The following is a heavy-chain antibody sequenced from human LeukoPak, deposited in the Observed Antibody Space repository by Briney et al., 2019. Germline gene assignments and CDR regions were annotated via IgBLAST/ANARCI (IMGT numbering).Heavy chain of an antibody. D-gene: IGHD1-26*01. V-gene: IGHV3-15*07. CDR2: IKSKTDGGTT. J-gene: IGHJ4*02. CDR1: GFTFSNAW. Sequence: GGSLRLSCAASGFTFSNAWMNWVRQAPGNGLEWVGRIKSKTDGGTTDYAAPVKGRFTISRDDSKNTLYLQMNSLKTEDTAVYYCTTNLDYYGGNFDYWGQGTLVTVSS. CDR3: TTNLDYYGGNFDY.